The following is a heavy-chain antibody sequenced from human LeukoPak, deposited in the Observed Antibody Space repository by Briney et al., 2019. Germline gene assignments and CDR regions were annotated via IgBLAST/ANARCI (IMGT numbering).Heavy chain of an antibody. CDR1: GFTFIDYD. CDR2: IGIRGDT. D-gene: IGHD6-19*01. J-gene: IGHJ4*02. Sequence: GGSLRLSCAASGFTFIDYDMHWVRQVIGKGLERVSAIGIRGDTHYSGSVKGRFTISRENAESSLYLQMNSLRAEDTAVYYCARGGIQVSGIDEFDYWGQGTLVTVSS. V-gene: IGHV3-13*01. CDR3: ARGGIQVSGIDEFDY.